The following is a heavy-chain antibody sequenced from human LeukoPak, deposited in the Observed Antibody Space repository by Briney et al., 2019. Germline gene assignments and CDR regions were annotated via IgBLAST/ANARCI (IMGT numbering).Heavy chain of an antibody. CDR1: GGSISNHF. V-gene: IGHV4-4*07. CDR3: VRGVVPPPLFYYYYMDV. Sequence: SETLSLTCTVSGGSISNHFWNWVRQPAGKGLEWIGRFYTSENTKYNPSLKGRVTMSVDTSKNQLSLWLNSVTAADTAVYYCVRGVVPPPLFYYYYMDVWGKGTTITVSS. D-gene: IGHD2-2*01. J-gene: IGHJ6*03. CDR2: FYTSENT.